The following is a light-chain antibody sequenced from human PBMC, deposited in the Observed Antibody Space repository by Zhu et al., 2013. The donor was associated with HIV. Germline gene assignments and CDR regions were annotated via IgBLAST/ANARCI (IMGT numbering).Light chain of an antibody. CDR3: QQFGISPWT. CDR2: GAS. Sequence: EIVLTQSPGTLSLSPGDTATLSCRASQSIYNTYLSWYQQKPGQAPRLLIYGASRRATGIPDRFSGSGSGTDFTLTISRLEPEDVAVYYCQQFGISPWTFGQGTKVEI. J-gene: IGKJ1*01. CDR1: QSIYNTY. V-gene: IGKV3-20*01.